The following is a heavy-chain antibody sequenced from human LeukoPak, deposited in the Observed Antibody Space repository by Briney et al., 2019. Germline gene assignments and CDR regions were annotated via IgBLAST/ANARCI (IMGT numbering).Heavy chain of an antibody. Sequence: SETLSLTCTVSGDSISSYYWNWIRQPPGKGLEWIGYVYHSGITNYNPSLKSRVTISVDTSKNQFSLRLTSLTAAGPAVYYCARALRRQLVTGWFDPWGQGTLFPVSS. CDR2: VYHSGIT. V-gene: IGHV4-59*01. J-gene: IGHJ5*02. CDR1: GDSISSYY. CDR3: ARALRRQLVTGWFDP. D-gene: IGHD3-9*01.